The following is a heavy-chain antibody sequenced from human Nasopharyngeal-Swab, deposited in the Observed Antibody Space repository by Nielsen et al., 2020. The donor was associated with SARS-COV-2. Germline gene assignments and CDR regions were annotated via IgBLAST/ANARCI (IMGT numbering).Heavy chain of an antibody. CDR1: GGSFSGYY. D-gene: IGHD2-2*01. CDR2: INHSGST. Sequence: SETLSLTCAVYGGSFSGYYWSWIRQPPGKGLEWIGEINHSGSTNYNPSLKSRVTISVDTSKNQFSLKLSPVTAADTAVYHCARGRLVVVPAAISHRWFDPWGQGTLVTVSS. CDR3: ARGRLVVVPAAISHRWFDP. J-gene: IGHJ5*02. V-gene: IGHV4-34*01.